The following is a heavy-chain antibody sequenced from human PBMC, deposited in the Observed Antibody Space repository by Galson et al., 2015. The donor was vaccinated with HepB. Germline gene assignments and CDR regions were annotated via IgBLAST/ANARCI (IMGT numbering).Heavy chain of an antibody. Sequence: SETLSLTCTVSGGSISSSSYYWGWIRQPPGKGLEWIGSIYYSGSTYYNPSLKSRVTISVDTSKNQFSLKLSSVTAADTAVYYCARQSKGITMIVVVLYWFDPWGQGTLVTVSS. J-gene: IGHJ5*02. CDR2: IYYSGST. CDR1: GGSISSSSYY. CDR3: ARQSKGITMIVVVLYWFDP. V-gene: IGHV4-39*01. D-gene: IGHD3-22*01.